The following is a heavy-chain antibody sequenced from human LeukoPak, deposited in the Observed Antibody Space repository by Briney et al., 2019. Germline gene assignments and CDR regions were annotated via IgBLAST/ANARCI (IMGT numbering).Heavy chain of an antibody. Sequence: ASVKVSCKTSGYSFTSYYIHWVRQVPGQGLEWVGWIDPSSGNTKYGQKFQGSVTMTTDTSITAAFMELSSLGSGDTAVYYCARGVVIIPAAVPPYFDFWGQGSLVTVSS. CDR1: GYSFTSYY. CDR3: ARGVVIIPAAVPPYFDF. D-gene: IGHD2-2*01. V-gene: IGHV1-2*02. CDR2: IDPSSGNT. J-gene: IGHJ4*02.